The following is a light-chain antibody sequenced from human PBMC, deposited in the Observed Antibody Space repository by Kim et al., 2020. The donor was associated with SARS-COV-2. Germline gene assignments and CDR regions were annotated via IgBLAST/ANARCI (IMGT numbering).Light chain of an antibody. V-gene: IGKV1-39*01. CDR2: AAS. J-gene: IGKJ2*02. CDR3: QQSYSTLPWT. Sequence: GHRVTITCRASQSISSYLNWYQQKPGKAPKLLIYAASSLQSGVPSRFSVSGSGTDFTLTISSLQPEDFATYYCQQSYSTLPWTFGQGTKLEI. CDR1: QSISSY.